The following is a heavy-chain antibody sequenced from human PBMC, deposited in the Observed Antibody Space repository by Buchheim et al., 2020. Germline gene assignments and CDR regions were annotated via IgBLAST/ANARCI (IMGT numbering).Heavy chain of an antibody. CDR1: GFTFSSYA. CDR2: ISGSGGST. J-gene: IGHJ4*02. Sequence: EVQLLESGGGLVQPGGSLRLSCAASGFTFSSYAMSWVRQAPGKGLEWVSAISGSGGSTYYADSVKGRFTISRDNSKNTLYLQMNSLRAEDTTVYYCAKDLDVYCSSTSCANKGVFDYWGQGTL. CDR3: AKDLDVYCSSTSCANKGVFDY. V-gene: IGHV3-23*01. D-gene: IGHD2-2*01.